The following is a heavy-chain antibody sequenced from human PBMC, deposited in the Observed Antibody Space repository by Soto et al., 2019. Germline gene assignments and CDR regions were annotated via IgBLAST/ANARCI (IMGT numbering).Heavy chain of an antibody. CDR1: GDSVSSNSAA. CDR3: AGTTSHYWYYMDV. CDR2: TYYRSRWYN. J-gene: IGHJ6*03. V-gene: IGHV6-1*01. D-gene: IGHD1-7*01. Sequence: SQTFSLTCAISGDSVSSNSAAWNWIRQSPSRGLEWLGRTYYRSRWYNDYAVSVRSRITVNPDTSKNQFSLQLTSVTPEDTAVYYCAGTTSHYWYYMDVWGKGTTVTVS.